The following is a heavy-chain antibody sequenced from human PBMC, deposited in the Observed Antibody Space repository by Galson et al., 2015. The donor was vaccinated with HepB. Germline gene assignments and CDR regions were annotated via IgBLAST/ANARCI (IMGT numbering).Heavy chain of an antibody. CDR1: GGSISSYY. J-gene: IGHJ4*02. V-gene: IGHV4-59*08. CDR3: ARYGSGILLYSSGWYNYFDY. Sequence: SETLSLTCTVSGGSISSYYWSWIRQPPGKGLEWIGYIYYSGSTNYNPSLKSRVTISVDTSKNQFSLKLSSVTAADTAVYYCARYGSGILLYSSGWYNYFDYWGQGTLVTVSS. CDR2: IYYSGST. D-gene: IGHD6-19*01.